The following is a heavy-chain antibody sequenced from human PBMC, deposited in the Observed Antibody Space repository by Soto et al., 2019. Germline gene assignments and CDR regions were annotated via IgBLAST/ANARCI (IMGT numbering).Heavy chain of an antibody. CDR3: ARFDYDILTGSRSRAFDI. CDR2: INSDGSST. V-gene: IGHV3-74*01. D-gene: IGHD3-9*01. J-gene: IGHJ3*02. Sequence: GGSLRLSCAASGFTFSSYAMSWVRQAPGKGLVWVSAINSDGSSTSYADSVKGRFTISRDNPKNTLYLQMNSLRAEDTAMYYCARFDYDILTGSRSRAFDIWGQGTMVTVSS. CDR1: GFTFSSYA.